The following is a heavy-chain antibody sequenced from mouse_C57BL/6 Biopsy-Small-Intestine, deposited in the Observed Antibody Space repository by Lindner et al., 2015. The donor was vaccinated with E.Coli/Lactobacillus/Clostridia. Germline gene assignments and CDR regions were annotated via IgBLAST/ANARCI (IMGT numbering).Heavy chain of an antibody. Sequence: VQLQESGAELARPGASVKMSCKASGYTFTSYTMHWVKERPGQGLEWIGYINPSSGYTHYNQKFKDKATLTADKSSSTAYMQLSSLTSADSAVYFCARRNSDYDGYYFDYWGQGTTLTVSS. J-gene: IGHJ2*01. V-gene: IGHV1-4*01. CDR1: GYTFTSYT. D-gene: IGHD2-4*01. CDR2: INPSSGYT. CDR3: ARRNSDYDGYYFDY.